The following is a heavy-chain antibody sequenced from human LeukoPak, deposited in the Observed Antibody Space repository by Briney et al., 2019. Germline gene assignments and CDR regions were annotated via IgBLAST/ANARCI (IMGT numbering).Heavy chain of an antibody. CDR1: GFTFSSHW. D-gene: IGHD1-26*01. V-gene: IGHV3-23*01. CDR3: AKATGSYPSNPFDY. CDR2: ISGGGEGT. J-gene: IGHJ4*02. Sequence: GGSLRLSCAASGFTFSSHWMHWVRQAPGKGLEWVSGISGGGEGTFYADSVKGRFTISRDISKSTLFLQMNSLRVEDTAVYYCAKATGSYPSNPFDYWGQGTLVTVSS.